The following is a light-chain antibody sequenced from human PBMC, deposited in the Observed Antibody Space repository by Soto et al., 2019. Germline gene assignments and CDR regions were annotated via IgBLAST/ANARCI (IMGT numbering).Light chain of an antibody. V-gene: IGKV3D-7*01. J-gene: IGKJ1*01. Sequence: DIVMTQSPATLSLSPGERATLSCRASQSVSSSYLSWYQQKPGQAPRLLIYGASTRATGIPARFSGSGSGTDFTLTISSLQPEDFAVYFCQQYNDWPRTFGRGTKV. CDR3: QQYNDWPRT. CDR2: GAS. CDR1: QSVSSSY.